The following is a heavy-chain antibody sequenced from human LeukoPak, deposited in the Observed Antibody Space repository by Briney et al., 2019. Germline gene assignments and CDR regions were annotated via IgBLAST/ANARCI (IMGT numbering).Heavy chain of an antibody. D-gene: IGHD1-7*01. J-gene: IGHJ5*02. CDR1: GGTFSSYA. CDR2: IIPIFGTA. V-gene: IGHV1-69*05. CDR3: ARERRVNWNYAPVGHNWFDP. Sequence: SVKVSCKASGGTFSSYAISWVRQAPGQGLEWMGGIIPIFGTANYAQKFQGRVTITTDESTSIAYMELSSLRSEDTAVYYCARERRVNWNYAPVGHNWFDPWGQGTLVTVS.